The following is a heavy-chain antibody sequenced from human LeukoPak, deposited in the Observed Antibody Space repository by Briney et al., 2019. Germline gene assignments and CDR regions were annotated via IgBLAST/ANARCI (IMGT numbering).Heavy chain of an antibody. Sequence: PSETLSLTCAVYGGSFSGYYWTWIRQPPGKGLDWIGEINHSGSTNYNPSLKSRVTISVDTSKNQFSLKLSSVTAADTAVYYCARVYTYYYGSGSPVYYFDYWGQGTLVTVSS. CDR2: INHSGST. D-gene: IGHD3-10*01. V-gene: IGHV4-34*01. CDR1: GGSFSGYY. J-gene: IGHJ4*02. CDR3: ARVYTYYYGSGSPVYYFDY.